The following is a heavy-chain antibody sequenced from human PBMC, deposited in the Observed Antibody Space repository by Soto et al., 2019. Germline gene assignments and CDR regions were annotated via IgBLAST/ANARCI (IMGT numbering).Heavy chain of an antibody. J-gene: IGHJ6*02. CDR3: ARETGYCSSTSCPKYWGYYYYGMDV. D-gene: IGHD2-2*01. CDR2: IIPIFGTA. CDR1: GGTFSSYA. V-gene: IGHV1-69*13. Sequence: GASVKVSCKASGGTFSSYAISWVRQAPGQGLEWMGGIIPIFGTANYAQKFQGRVTITADESTSTAYMELSSLRSEDTAVYYCARETGYCSSTSCPKYWGYYYYGMDVWGQGTTVTVSS.